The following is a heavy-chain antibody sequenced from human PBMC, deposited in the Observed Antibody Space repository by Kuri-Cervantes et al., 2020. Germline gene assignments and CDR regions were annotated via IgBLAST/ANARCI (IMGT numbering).Heavy chain of an antibody. V-gene: IGHV4-59*08. CDR2: IYYTGST. CDR3: ARQAVAGTLNYYYMDV. J-gene: IGHJ6*03. CDR1: GGSIRSYS. Sequence: SETLSLTCTISGGSIRSYSWNWIRQSPGKGLEWIGSIYYTGSTNYNPSLKSRVTISVDTSKNQFSLKLSSVTAADTAVYYCARQAVAGTLNYYYMDVWGKGTTVTVSS. D-gene: IGHD6-19*01.